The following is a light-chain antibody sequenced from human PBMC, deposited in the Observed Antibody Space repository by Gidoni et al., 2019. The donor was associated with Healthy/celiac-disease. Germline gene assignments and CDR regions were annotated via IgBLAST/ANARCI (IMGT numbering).Light chain of an antibody. Sequence: SYELTQPHSVSVSPGKTARITCSGDALPKQYAYWYQQKPGQAPVLVIYKDSERPSGIPERFSGSSSGTTVTLTISGVQAEDEADYYCQSADSSGTYPVFGGGTKLTVL. CDR2: KDS. CDR1: ALPKQY. V-gene: IGLV3-25*03. CDR3: QSADSSGTYPV. J-gene: IGLJ3*02.